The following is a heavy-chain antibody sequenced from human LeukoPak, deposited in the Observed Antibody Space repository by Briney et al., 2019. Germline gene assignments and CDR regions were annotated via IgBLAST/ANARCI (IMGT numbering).Heavy chain of an antibody. V-gene: IGHV4-38-2*01. CDR3: ARNRGGDYPMIN. Sequence: SETLSLTCSVSGYSISSGYYWGRIRQPPGKGLEWIGNIYHSGTTYYNPSLKSRVTIPVDTSKNQSSLKVISVTAADTAVYYCARNRGGDYPMINWGQGTLVTVSS. CDR2: IYHSGTT. J-gene: IGHJ4*02. D-gene: IGHD2-21*02. CDR1: GYSISSGYY.